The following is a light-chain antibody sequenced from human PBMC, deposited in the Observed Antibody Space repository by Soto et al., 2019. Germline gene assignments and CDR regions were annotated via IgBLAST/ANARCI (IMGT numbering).Light chain of an antibody. J-gene: IGKJ5*01. V-gene: IGKV1-39*01. CDR1: QGISSW. CDR2: AAS. Sequence: DLQLTQSQSALSESVSDKVTITFRASQGISSWLAWYQQKPGKAPKLLIYAASSLQSGVPSRFSGSGSGTDFTLTISRLQPEDFAPYYCQQSYSTPPITFGQGTRLEIK. CDR3: QQSYSTPPIT.